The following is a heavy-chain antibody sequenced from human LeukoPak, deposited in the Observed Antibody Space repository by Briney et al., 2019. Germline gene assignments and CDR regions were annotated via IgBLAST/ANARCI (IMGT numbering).Heavy chain of an antibody. D-gene: IGHD3-3*01. V-gene: IGHV3-66*01. J-gene: IGHJ4*02. Sequence: PGGSLRLSCAASGFTVSSNYMSWVRQAPGKGLDWVSIIYSGGSTFYADSVKGRFTISRDNAKNSLYLQMNSLRAEDTAVYYCASAFWSGYIDYWGQGTLVTVSS. CDR3: ASAFWSGYIDY. CDR1: GFTVSSNY. CDR2: IYSGGST.